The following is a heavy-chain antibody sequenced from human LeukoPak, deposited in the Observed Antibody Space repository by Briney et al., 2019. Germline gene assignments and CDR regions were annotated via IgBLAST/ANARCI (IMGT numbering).Heavy chain of an antibody. CDR2: IYYSGST. J-gene: IGHJ4*02. V-gene: IGHV4-38-2*02. CDR3: ARDGGLYGSGSYYFDY. CDR1: GYSISSGYY. D-gene: IGHD3-10*01. Sequence: SETLSLTCTVSGYSISSGYYWGWIRQPPGKGLEWIGSIYYSGSTYYNPSLKSRVTISVDTSKNQFSLKLSSVTAADTAMYYCARDGGLYGSGSYYFDYWGQGTLVTVSS.